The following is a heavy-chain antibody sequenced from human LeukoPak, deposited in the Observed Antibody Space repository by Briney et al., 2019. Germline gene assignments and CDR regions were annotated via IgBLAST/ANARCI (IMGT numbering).Heavy chain of an antibody. CDR3: VRRNITAASSDY. D-gene: IGHD6-13*01. CDR1: GGTFSSYA. V-gene: IGHV1-69*13. J-gene: IGHJ4*02. Sequence: SVKVSCKASGGTFSSYAISWVRQAPGQGLEWMGGIIPIFGTANYAQKFQGRVTITADESTSTAYMELISLRSEDSAMYYCVRRNITAASSDYWGQGTLVTVSS. CDR2: IIPIFGTA.